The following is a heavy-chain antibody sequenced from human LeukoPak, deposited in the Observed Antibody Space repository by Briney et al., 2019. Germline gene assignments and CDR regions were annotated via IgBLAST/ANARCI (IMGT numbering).Heavy chain of an antibody. V-gene: IGHV3-23*01. Sequence: GGSLRLSCTVSGFTFGNYAMTWVRQGPGKGLESVSSASTDGTPYYANSVKGRFTIYRDNSKSTLYLRMNSLRAEDTAVYYCAKLRHGGYYSYMDVWGKGTTVTVSS. CDR3: AKLRHGGYYSYMDV. CDR2: ASTDGTP. J-gene: IGHJ6*03. CDR1: GFTFGNYA. D-gene: IGHD2-21*01.